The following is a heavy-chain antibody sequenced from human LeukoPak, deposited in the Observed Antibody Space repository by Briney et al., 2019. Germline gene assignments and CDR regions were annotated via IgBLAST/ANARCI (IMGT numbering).Heavy chain of an antibody. CDR3: ARGRPWYSSSSLGY. Sequence: PSGTLSLTCAVYGGSFSGYSWSWVRQPPGKGLEWIGEINHSGSTNYNPSLKSRVTTSVDTSKNQFSLKLSSVTAADTAVYYCARGRPWYSSSSLGYWGQGTLVTVSS. CDR2: INHSGST. CDR1: GGSFSGYS. V-gene: IGHV4-34*01. D-gene: IGHD6-13*01. J-gene: IGHJ4*02.